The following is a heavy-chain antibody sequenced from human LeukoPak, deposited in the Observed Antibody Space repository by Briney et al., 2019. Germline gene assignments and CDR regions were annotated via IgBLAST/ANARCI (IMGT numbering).Heavy chain of an antibody. CDR3: SREYFDWSRNYYYGMDV. V-gene: IGHV3-33*01. D-gene: IGHD3-9*01. J-gene: IGHJ6*02. CDR1: GFTFNNYG. Sequence: GGSLRLSCAASGFTFNNYGMHWVRQAPGKGLEWMALIWYDGSNKYYADSVKGRFTIPRDNSKNTLYLQMNSLRAEDTGVYYCSREYFDWSRNYYYGMDVWGQGTTVTVSS. CDR2: IWYDGSNK.